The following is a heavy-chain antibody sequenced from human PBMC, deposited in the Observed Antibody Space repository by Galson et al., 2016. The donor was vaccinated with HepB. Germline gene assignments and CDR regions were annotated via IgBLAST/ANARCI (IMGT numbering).Heavy chain of an antibody. J-gene: IGHJ5*02. Sequence: SVKVSCKASGYTLSSYAMHWVRQAPGQRLEWMGWINAGNGHTRYSQNFQGRVTITRDTSASTSYMELSSLRSEDTAVYYCAAYPRYFSSNTCYSWFDPWGQGTLVTVSS. CDR3: AAYPRYFSSNTCYSWFDP. CDR1: GYTLSSYA. V-gene: IGHV1-3*01. CDR2: INAGNGHT. D-gene: IGHD2-2*01.